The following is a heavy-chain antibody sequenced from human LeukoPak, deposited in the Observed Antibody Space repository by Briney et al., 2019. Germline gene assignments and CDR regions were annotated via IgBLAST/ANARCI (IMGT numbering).Heavy chain of an antibody. Sequence: PSETLSLTCTVVSGCSISSSSYYWGWIRQPPGKGLEWIGSFYYSGSAYYNPSLKSRVPISADTSKNQFSLKLSSVTAADTAVYYCARLWRAAIDYGGQGILVTVSS. J-gene: IGHJ4*02. CDR3: ARLWRAAIDY. CDR1: GCSISSSSYY. CDR2: FYYSGSA. V-gene: IGHV4-39*01. D-gene: IGHD1-1*01.